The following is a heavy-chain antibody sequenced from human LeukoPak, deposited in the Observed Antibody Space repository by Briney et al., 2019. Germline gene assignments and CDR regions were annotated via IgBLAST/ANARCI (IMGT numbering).Heavy chain of an antibody. Sequence: PGRSLRPSCAASGFTFSSYGMHWVRQAPGKGLEWVAVISYDGSNKYYADSVKGRFTISRDNSKNTLYLQMNSLRAEDTAVYYCAKDGFKRGLGYFQHWGQGTLVTVSS. CDR1: GFTFSSYG. CDR2: ISYDGSNK. J-gene: IGHJ1*01. V-gene: IGHV3-30*18. CDR3: AKDGFKRGLGYFQH.